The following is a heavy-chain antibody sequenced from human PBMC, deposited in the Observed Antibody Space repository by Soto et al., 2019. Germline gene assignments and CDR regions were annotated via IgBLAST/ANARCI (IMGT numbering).Heavy chain of an antibody. Sequence: ASVKVSCKASGYTFTGYYMHWVRQAPGQGLEWMGWINPNSGGTNYAQKFQGWVTMTRDTSISTAYMELSRLRSDDTAVHYCARDLSVVTAIPDAFDIWGQGTMVTVSS. J-gene: IGHJ3*02. CDR3: ARDLSVVTAIPDAFDI. D-gene: IGHD2-21*02. CDR1: GYTFTGYY. CDR2: INPNSGGT. V-gene: IGHV1-2*04.